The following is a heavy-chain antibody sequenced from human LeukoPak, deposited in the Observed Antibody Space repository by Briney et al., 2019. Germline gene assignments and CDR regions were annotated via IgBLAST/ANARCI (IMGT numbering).Heavy chain of an antibody. CDR2: IYYSRST. J-gene: IGHJ3*02. Sequence: SETLSLTCTVSGGSISSGDYYRSWIRQPPWKGLEWIGYIYYSRSTYYNPSLKSRVTISVDTSKNQFSLKLSSVTAADTAVYYCAREQLYDYVWDSRAFDIWGQGTMVTVSS. V-gene: IGHV4-30-4*08. CDR1: GGSISSGDYY. D-gene: IGHD3-16*01. CDR3: AREQLYDYVWDSRAFDI.